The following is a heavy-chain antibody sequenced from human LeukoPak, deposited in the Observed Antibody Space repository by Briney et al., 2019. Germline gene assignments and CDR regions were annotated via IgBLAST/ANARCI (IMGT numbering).Heavy chain of an antibody. CDR1: GFTFSSYG. CDR3: APGGVAGDY. D-gene: IGHD6-19*01. J-gene: IGHJ4*02. V-gene: IGHV3-30*03. CDR2: ISYDGSNK. Sequence: PGGSLRLSCAASGFTFSSYGMHWVRQAPGKGLEWVAVISYDGSNKYYADSMKGRFTISRDNSKNTLYLQMNSLRVEDTAVYYCAPGGVAGDYWGQGTLVTVSS.